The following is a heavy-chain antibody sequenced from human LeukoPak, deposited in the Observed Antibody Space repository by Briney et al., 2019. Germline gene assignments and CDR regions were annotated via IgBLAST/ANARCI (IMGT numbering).Heavy chain of an antibody. CDR1: GGSISSGDYY. D-gene: IGHD3-10*01. CDR3: ARAVGHYYGSGSQFDY. J-gene: IGHJ4*02. V-gene: IGHV4-30-4*08. CDR2: IYYSGST. Sequence: SETLSLTCTVSGGSISSGDYYWSWIRQPPGKGLEWIGYIYYSGSTYYNPSLKSRVTISVDTSKNRFSLKLSSVTAADTAVYYCARAVGHYYGSGSQFDYWGQGTLVTVSS.